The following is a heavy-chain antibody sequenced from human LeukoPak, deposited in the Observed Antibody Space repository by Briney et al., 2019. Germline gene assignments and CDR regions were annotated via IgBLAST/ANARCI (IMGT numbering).Heavy chain of an antibody. CDR2: IYYSGST. J-gene: IGHJ4*02. CDR1: GGSISSYY. Sequence: TSETLSLTCTVSGGSISSYYWSWIRQPPGKGLEWTGYIYYSGSTNYNPSLKSRVTISVDTSKNQFSLKLSSVTAADTAVYYCARDLIYGDSEYWGQGTLVTVSS. D-gene: IGHD4-17*01. CDR3: ARDLIYGDSEY. V-gene: IGHV4-59*01.